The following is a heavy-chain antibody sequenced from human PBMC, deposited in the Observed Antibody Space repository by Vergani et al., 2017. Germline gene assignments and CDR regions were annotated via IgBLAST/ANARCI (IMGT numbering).Heavy chain of an antibody. Sequence: EVQLLESGGGLVQPGGSLRLSCAASGFTFSSYAMSWVRQAPGKGLEWVSAISGSGGSTYYADSVKGRFTISRDNSKNQLYLQMNSLRAEDTAVYYCARGAYCSSTSCSTYYYGMDVWGQGTTVTVSS. CDR3: ARGAYCSSTSCSTYYYGMDV. J-gene: IGHJ6*02. V-gene: IGHV3-23*01. CDR2: ISGSGGST. D-gene: IGHD2-2*01. CDR1: GFTFSSYA.